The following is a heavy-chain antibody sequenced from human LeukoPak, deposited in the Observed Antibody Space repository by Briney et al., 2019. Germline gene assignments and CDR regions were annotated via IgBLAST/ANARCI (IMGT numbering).Heavy chain of an antibody. D-gene: IGHD3-22*01. CDR2: IWYDGSNK. Sequence: PGGSLRLSCAASGFTFSSYGMHWVRQAPGKGLEWVAVIWYDGSNKYYADSVKGRFTISRDNSKNTLYLQMNSLRAEDTAVYYCARGLGYDSSGRYYFDYWGQGTLVTVSS. J-gene: IGHJ4*02. CDR1: GFTFSSYG. CDR3: ARGLGYDSSGRYYFDY. V-gene: IGHV3-33*01.